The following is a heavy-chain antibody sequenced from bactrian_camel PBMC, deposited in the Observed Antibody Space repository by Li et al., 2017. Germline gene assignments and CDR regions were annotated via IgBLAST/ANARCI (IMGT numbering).Heavy chain of an antibody. V-gene: IGHV3S53*01. J-gene: IGHJ4*01. CDR1: GGTYITRC. D-gene: IGHD2*01. CDR2: QDSRGVV. Sequence: HVQLVESGGGSVQAGGSLKLSCRASGGTYITRCLGWFRQAAGKEREGIAAQDSRGVVNYADSVKGRFTISLNNANNTLYLQMNKLKPEDTAMYYCAADRCYPGWSRTGDEFPYWGRGTQVTVS. CDR3: AADRCYPGWSRTGDEFPY.